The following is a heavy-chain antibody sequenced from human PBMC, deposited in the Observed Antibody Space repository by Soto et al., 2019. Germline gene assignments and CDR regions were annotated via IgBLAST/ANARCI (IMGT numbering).Heavy chain of an antibody. CDR2: ISGSGGST. CDR1: GFTFSSYA. J-gene: IGHJ3*02. D-gene: IGHD3-10*01. V-gene: IGHV3-23*01. Sequence: EVQLLESGGGLVQPGGSLRLSCAASGFTFSSYAMSWVRQAPGKGLEWVSAISGSGGSTYYADSVKGRFTISRDNSKNTLYLQMTSLRAEDTAVYYCAKEYGLWFGESPDAFDIWGQGTMVTVSS. CDR3: AKEYGLWFGESPDAFDI.